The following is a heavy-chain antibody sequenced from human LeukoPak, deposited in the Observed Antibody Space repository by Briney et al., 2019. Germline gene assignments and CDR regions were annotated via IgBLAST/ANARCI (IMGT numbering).Heavy chain of an antibody. V-gene: IGHV4-59*08. CDR1: GGSISSYY. CDR3: AGSYCSGGSCYSNY. CDR2: IYYSGST. J-gene: IGHJ4*02. D-gene: IGHD2-15*01. Sequence: SSVTLSLTCTVSGGSISSYYWSWIRQPPGKGLEWIGYIYYSGSTNYNPSLKSRVTISVDTSKNQFSLKLSSVTAADTAVYYCAGSYCSGGSCYSNYWGQGTLVTVSS.